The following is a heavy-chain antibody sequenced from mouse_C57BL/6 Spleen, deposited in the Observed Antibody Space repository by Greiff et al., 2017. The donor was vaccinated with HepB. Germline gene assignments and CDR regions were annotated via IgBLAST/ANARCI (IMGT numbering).Heavy chain of an antibody. V-gene: IGHV1-50*01. CDR3: ARRDGSSYGYFDV. D-gene: IGHD1-1*01. J-gene: IGHJ1*03. Sequence: VQLQQPGAELVKPGASVKLSCKASGYTFTSYWMQWVKQRPGQGLEWIGEIDPSDSYTNYNQKFKGKATLTVDTSSSTAYMQLSSLTSEDSAVYYCARRDGSSYGYFDVWGTGTTVTVSS. CDR1: GYTFTSYW. CDR2: IDPSDSYT.